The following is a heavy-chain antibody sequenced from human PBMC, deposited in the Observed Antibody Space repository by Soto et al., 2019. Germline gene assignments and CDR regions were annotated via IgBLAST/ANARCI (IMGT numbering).Heavy chain of an antibody. Sequence: QVQLVQSGAEVKKPGSSVKVSCKASGGTFSSYTISWVRQAPGQGLEWMGRIVPILGIANYAQKFQGRVTITADKSTSTAYMELSSLRSEDTAVYYCAIANIVATMFDYWGQGTLVTVSS. CDR3: AIANIVATMFDY. CDR1: GGTFSSYT. J-gene: IGHJ4*02. D-gene: IGHD5-12*01. CDR2: IVPILGIA. V-gene: IGHV1-69*02.